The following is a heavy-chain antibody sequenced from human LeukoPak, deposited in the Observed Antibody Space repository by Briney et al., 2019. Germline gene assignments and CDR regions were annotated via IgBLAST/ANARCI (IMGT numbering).Heavy chain of an antibody. CDR3: ARYTAMVAFHAHGFDI. J-gene: IGHJ3*02. Sequence: SETLSLTCTVSGGSISSYYWSWIRQPPGKGLEWIGYIIYSGSTDYNPSLKSRVTISVDTSKNQFSLKLSSVTAADTAVYYCARYTAMVAFHAHGFDIWGQGTMVTVSS. CDR1: GGSISSYY. D-gene: IGHD5-18*01. CDR2: IIYSGST. V-gene: IGHV4-59*01.